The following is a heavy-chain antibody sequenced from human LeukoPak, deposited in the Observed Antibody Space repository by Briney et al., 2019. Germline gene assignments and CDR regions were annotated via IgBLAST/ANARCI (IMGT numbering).Heavy chain of an antibody. CDR3: ARHRVYYDSSGYHHDAFNI. CDR2: IYYSGST. D-gene: IGHD3-22*01. Sequence: SETLSLTCTVSGGSISSYYWSWIRQPPGKGLEWIGYIYYSGSTNYNPSLKSRVTISVDTSKNQFSLKLSSVTAADTAVYYCARHRVYYDSSGYHHDAFNIWGQGTMVTVSS. V-gene: IGHV4-59*08. J-gene: IGHJ3*02. CDR1: GGSISSYY.